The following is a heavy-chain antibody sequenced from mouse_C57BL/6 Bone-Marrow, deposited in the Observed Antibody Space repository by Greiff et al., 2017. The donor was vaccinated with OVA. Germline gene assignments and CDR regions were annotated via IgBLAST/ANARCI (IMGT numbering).Heavy chain of an antibody. CDR2: IDPSDSYT. V-gene: IGHV1-69*01. J-gene: IGHJ3*01. CDR3: ARRGGSSYDLAGFAY. Sequence: QVQLQQPGAELVMPGASVKLSCKASGYTFTSYWMHWVKQRPGQGLEWIGEIDPSDSYTNYNQKFTGKSTLTVDKSSSTAYMQLSSLTSEDSAVYYSARRGGSSYDLAGFAYWGQGTLVTVSA. D-gene: IGHD1-1*01. CDR1: GYTFTSYW.